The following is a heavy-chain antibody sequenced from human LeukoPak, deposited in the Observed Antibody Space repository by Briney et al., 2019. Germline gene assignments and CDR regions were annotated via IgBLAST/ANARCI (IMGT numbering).Heavy chain of an antibody. V-gene: IGHV3-74*01. CDR3: VRDFRSADY. J-gene: IGHJ4*02. CDR1: GSTFSNYC. CDR2: ICPDGTVT. Sequence: GGSLRLSCAASGSTFSNYCMHWVRQIPGKGLVWVSRICPDGTVTNYADSVKGRFTISRDNAKNMVFLQMNSLRADDTAVYYCVRDFRSADYWGQGILVTVSS.